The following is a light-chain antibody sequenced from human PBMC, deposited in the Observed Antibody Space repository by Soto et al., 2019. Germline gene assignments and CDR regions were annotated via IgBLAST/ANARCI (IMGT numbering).Light chain of an antibody. V-gene: IGKV3-15*01. J-gene: IGKJ4*01. CDR1: QSVGRN. Sequence: EIVMTQSPATLSVSPGERATLSCRASQSVGRNLAWYQQKPGQAPRLLIYGASTRATGIPARFSGSGSGTGFPLPISSLQFEDFAIYSCQQYNNWPPLTFGGGTKVEIK. CDR2: GAS. CDR3: QQYNNWPPLT.